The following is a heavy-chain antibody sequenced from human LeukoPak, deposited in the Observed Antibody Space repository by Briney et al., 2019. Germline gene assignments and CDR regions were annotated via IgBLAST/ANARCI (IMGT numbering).Heavy chain of an antibody. J-gene: IGHJ4*02. CDR1: GFTFSSYA. D-gene: IGHD6-13*01. V-gene: IGHV3-64*01. CDR2: ISSNGGST. Sequence: GGSLRLSCAASGFTFSSYAMHWVRQAPGKGLEYVSAISSNGGSTYYANSVKGRFTISRDNSKNTLYLQMNSLRAEDTAVYYCEAGMGYWGQGTLVTVSS. CDR3: EAGMGY.